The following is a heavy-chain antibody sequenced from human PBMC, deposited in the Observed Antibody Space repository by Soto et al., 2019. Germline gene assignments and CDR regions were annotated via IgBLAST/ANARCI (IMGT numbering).Heavy chain of an antibody. CDR2: IKSDGSYT. V-gene: IGHV3-74*01. J-gene: IGHJ4*02. D-gene: IGHD3-22*01. CDR1: GFTFNTYW. Sequence: EVQLVESGGGLVQPGGSLRLSCAASGFTFNTYWMQWVRQAPGKGLVWVSRIKSDGSYTNYADSVKGRFTISRANAKNTLFLQMNSLGAEDTAVYYRATGGRGYFTYWGQGTLVTVSS. CDR3: ATGGRGYFTY.